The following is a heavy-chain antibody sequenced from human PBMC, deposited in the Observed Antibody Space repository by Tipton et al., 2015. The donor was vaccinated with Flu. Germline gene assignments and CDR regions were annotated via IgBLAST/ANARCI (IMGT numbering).Heavy chain of an antibody. CDR3: ARDRVVGAAAGYYYYYYGMDV. Sequence: SLRLSCAASGFTVTSSYMSWVRQAPGKGLEWVSVIYGGGTTDYADSVKGRFTISRDKSKNALYLQMSSLRAEDTAVYYCARDRVVGAAAGYYYYYYGMDVWDQGP. CDR1: GFTVTSSY. V-gene: IGHV3-53*01. J-gene: IGHJ6*02. CDR2: IYGGGTT. D-gene: IGHD1-26*01.